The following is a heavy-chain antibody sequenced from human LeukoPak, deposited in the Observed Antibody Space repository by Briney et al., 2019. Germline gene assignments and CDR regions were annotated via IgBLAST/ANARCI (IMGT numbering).Heavy chain of an antibody. D-gene: IGHD3-10*01. CDR2: ISSSGSTI. J-gene: IGHJ6*04. CDR3: AREAFTMVRGVEVYGMDV. CDR1: GFTFSSYE. V-gene: IGHV3-48*03. Sequence: GGSLRLSCAASGFTFSSYEMNWVRQAPGKGPEWVSYISSSGSTIYYADSVKGRFTISRDNAKNSLYLQMNSLRAEDTAVYYCAREAFTMVRGVEVYGMDVWGKGTTVTVSS.